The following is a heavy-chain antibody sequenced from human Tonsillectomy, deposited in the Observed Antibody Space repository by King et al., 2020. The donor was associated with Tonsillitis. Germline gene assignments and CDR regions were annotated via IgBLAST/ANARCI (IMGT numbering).Heavy chain of an antibody. Sequence: QLQESGPGLVKPSETLSLTCTVSGGSISSSNYYWGWIRQPPGKGLEWIGSIFYSGITYYNLSLKSRVTISVDTSKNQFSLKLSSVTAADTAVYYCARLTYYDYVWGTYLDAFDIWGQGTMVTVSS. CDR3: ARLTYYDYVWGTYLDAFDI. J-gene: IGHJ3*02. CDR2: IFYSGIT. CDR1: GGSISSSNYY. V-gene: IGHV4-39*01. D-gene: IGHD3-16*01.